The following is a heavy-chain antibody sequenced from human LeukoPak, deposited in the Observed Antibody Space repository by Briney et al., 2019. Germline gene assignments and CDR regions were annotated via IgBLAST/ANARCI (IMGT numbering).Heavy chain of an antibody. V-gene: IGHV1-69*05. CDR3: ARSGGDDYVWGSYPLNWFDP. J-gene: IGHJ5*02. CDR1: GGTFSSYA. Sequence: SVKVSCKASGGTFSSYAISWVRQAPGQGLEWMGGIIPIFGTANYAQKFQGRVAITTDESTSTAYMELSSLRSEDTAVYYCARSGGDDYVWGSYPLNWFDPWGQGTLVTVSS. D-gene: IGHD3-16*02. CDR2: IIPIFGTA.